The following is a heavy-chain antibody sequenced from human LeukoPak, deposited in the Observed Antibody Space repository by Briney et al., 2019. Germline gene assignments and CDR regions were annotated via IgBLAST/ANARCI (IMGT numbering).Heavy chain of an antibody. CDR1: GFTVSSSY. CDR3: TREWNGRYCSSPTCEAPLDV. V-gene: IGHV3-49*04. Sequence: TGGSLGLSCAASGFTVSSSYMSWVRQAPGKGLEWIGFIRSKTYGGTTEYAASVKGRFTISRDDSKSIAYLQVNSLKTEDTAVYYCTREWNGRYCSSPTCEAPLDVWGQGTTVTVSS. CDR2: IRSKTYGGTT. D-gene: IGHD2-2*01. J-gene: IGHJ6*02.